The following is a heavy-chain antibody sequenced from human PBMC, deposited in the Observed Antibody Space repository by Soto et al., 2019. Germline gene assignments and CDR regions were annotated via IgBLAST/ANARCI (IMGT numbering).Heavy chain of an antibody. CDR2: IYYSGST. CDR1: GGSISSYY. CDR3: ARYSSGWYHGLRDAFDI. Sequence: QVQLQESGPGLVKPSETLSLTCTVSGGSISSYYWSWIRQPPGKGLEWIGYIYYSGSTNYNPSLKSRVTISVDTSKNQFSLKLSSVTAADTAVYYCARYSSGWYHGLRDAFDIWGQGTMVTVSS. V-gene: IGHV4-59*08. D-gene: IGHD6-19*01. J-gene: IGHJ3*02.